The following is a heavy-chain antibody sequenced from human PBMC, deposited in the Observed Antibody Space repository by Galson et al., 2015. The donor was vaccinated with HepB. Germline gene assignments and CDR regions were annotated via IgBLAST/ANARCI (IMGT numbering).Heavy chain of an antibody. V-gene: IGHV1-69*13. CDR2: IIPIFGTA. J-gene: IGHJ3*02. D-gene: IGHD3-9*01. Sequence: SVKVSCKASGYTFTSYDINWVRQAPGQGLEWMGGIIPIFGTANYAQKFQGRVTITADESTSTAYMGLSSLRSEDTAVYYCASGTTSFYDILTGHAFDIWGQGTMVTVSS. CDR1: GYTFTSYD. CDR3: ASGTTSFYDILTGHAFDI.